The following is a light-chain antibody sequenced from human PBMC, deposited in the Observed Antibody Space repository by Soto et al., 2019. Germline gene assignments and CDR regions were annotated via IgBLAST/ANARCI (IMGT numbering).Light chain of an antibody. V-gene: IGKV1-33*01. CDR1: QNIRTY. Sequence: DIQMTQSPSSLSASVGDRVTITCQASQNIRTYLNWYQQKPGQAPKLLIGDASNLRIGVPSRFSGSGSGTDFTFTISSLQPKDIATYYCQQYDYLPFTFGPGTKVDIK. J-gene: IGKJ3*01. CDR3: QQYDYLPFT. CDR2: DAS.